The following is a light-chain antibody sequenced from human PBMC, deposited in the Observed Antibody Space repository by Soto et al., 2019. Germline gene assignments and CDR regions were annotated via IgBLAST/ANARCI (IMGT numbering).Light chain of an antibody. CDR1: QGINSW. V-gene: IGKV1D-12*01. CDR3: QLANSFPCT. J-gene: IGKJ2*01. Sequence: DIQMTQSPSSVSASVGDTVTISCRASQGINSWLAWYQQKPGKAPNLLIYAASTLQSGVPSRFSGSGFGTDFTLTITSLQPEDSATYYCQLANSFPCTFGQGTKLEI. CDR2: AAS.